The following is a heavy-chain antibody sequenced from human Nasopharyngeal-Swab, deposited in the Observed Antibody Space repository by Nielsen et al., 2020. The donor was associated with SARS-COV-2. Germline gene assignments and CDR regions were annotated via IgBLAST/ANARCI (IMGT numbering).Heavy chain of an antibody. CDR1: GYTFTSYG. V-gene: IGHV1-18*01. Sequence: ASVKVSCKASGYTFTSYGISWVRQAPGQGLEWMGWISAYNGNTNYAQKLQGRVTMTTDTSTSTAYMELRSLRSDDTAVYYCASDLAYCGGDCYGNAFDIWGQGTMVTVSS. D-gene: IGHD2-21*02. CDR3: ASDLAYCGGDCYGNAFDI. CDR2: ISAYNGNT. J-gene: IGHJ3*02.